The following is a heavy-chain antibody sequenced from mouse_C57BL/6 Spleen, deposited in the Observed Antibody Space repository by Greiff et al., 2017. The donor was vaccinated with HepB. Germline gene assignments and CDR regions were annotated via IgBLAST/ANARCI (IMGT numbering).Heavy chain of an antibody. CDR3: AGVGSYYAMDY. Sequence: QVQLQQPGAELVKPGASVKLSCKASGYTFTSYWMHWVKQRPGQGLEWIGMIHPNSGSTNYNEKFKSKATLTVDKSSSTAYMQLSSLTSEDSAVYYCAGVGSYYAMDYWGQGTSVTVSS. V-gene: IGHV1-64*01. CDR2: IHPNSGST. J-gene: IGHJ4*01. D-gene: IGHD1-1*02. CDR1: GYTFTSYW.